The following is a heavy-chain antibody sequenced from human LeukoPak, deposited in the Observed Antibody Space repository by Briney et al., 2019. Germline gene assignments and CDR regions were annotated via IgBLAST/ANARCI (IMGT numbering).Heavy chain of an antibody. D-gene: IGHD3-10*01. CDR1: GFTFSDYY. Sequence: GGSLRLSCAASGFTFSDYYMGWIRQAPGKGLEWVSYISSSGSTIYYADSVKGRFTISRDNAKNSLYLQMNSLRAEDTAVYYCARDFYPMVRGVIITGYMDVWGKGTTVTVSS. CDR3: ARDFYPMVRGVIITGYMDV. V-gene: IGHV3-11*04. CDR2: ISSSGSTI. J-gene: IGHJ6*03.